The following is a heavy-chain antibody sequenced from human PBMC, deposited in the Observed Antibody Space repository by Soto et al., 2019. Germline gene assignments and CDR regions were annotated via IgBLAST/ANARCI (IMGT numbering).Heavy chain of an antibody. CDR2: ISGNGVDV. D-gene: IGHD2-21*02. CDR3: LRDASHTVTYDC. Sequence: GGSLRLSCSASGFTFSNHALHWVRQAPGKRLEYVSGISGNGVDVDYAASVNSRFTISRDNSKNTLYLQMTSLTTEDTAIYYCLRDASHTVTYDCSGQATLVTVS. CDR1: GFTFSNHA. J-gene: IGHJ4*02. V-gene: IGHV3-64D*08.